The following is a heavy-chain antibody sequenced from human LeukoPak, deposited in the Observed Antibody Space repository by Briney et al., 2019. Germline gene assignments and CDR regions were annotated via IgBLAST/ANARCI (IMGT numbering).Heavy chain of an antibody. CDR3: ARRSGYCSNNICYSDDAFDI. D-gene: IGHD2-2*03. CDR2: VCPGDSNT. J-gene: IGHJ3*02. V-gene: IGHV5-51*01. CDR1: GYIFTTYC. Sequence: GESLKTSCEASGYIFTTYCIAWVRQMPGKGLECMAIVCPGDSNTRYSPSFQGQVTISADKSISTAYLQWSSLKASDTAMYYCARRSGYCSNNICYSDDAFDIWGQGTMVTVSS.